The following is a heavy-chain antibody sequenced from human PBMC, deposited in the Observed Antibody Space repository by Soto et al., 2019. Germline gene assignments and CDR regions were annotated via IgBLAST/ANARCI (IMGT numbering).Heavy chain of an antibody. V-gene: IGHV1-3*01. CDR3: VRRHVSATGIDWFDP. Sequence: ASVKVSFKASGYTFTSYDIHWLRQAPGQRLEWMGWINAANGDTKYSPKFQGRVTITRDTSASTAYMELSSLRSEDTAVYYCVRRHVSATGIDWFDPWGQGTLVTVSS. J-gene: IGHJ5*02. CDR2: INAANGDT. D-gene: IGHD6-13*01. CDR1: GYTFTSYD.